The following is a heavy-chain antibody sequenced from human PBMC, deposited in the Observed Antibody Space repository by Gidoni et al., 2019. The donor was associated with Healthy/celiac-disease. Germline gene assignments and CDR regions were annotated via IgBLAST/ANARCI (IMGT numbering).Heavy chain of an antibody. V-gene: IGHV3-49*04. CDR1: GFTFGDYA. J-gene: IGHJ3*02. CDR3: SRHRYEAAAGYDAFDI. CDR2: MRSQAYGGTT. Sequence: EVQLVECGGGLVQPGRSLRLSCTASGFTFGDYAMSWVRQAPGKGLEWVGFMRSQAYGGTTEYAASVKGRFTISRDDSNSLAYLQMNSLKTQDTAVYYCSRHRYEAAAGYDAFDIWGQGTMVTVSS. D-gene: IGHD6-13*01.